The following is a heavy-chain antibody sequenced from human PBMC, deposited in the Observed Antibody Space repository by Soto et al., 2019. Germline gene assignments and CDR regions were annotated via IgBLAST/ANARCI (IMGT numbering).Heavy chain of an antibody. V-gene: IGHV4-39*07. CDR3: ARVPRRRDYYYYYYMDV. J-gene: IGHJ6*03. CDR2: IYYSGST. Sequence: SETLSLTCTVSGGSISSSSYYWGWIRQPPGKGLEWIGSIYYSGSTYYNPSLKSRVTISVDTSKNQFSLKLSSVTAADTAVYYCARVPRRRDYYYYYYMDVWGKGTTVTVSS. CDR1: GGSISSSSYY.